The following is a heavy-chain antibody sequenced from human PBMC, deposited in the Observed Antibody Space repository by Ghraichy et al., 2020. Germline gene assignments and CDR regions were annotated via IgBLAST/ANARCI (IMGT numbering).Heavy chain of an antibody. CDR2: ISGSGGST. Sequence: LTCAASGFTFSSYAMSWVRQAPGKGLEWVSAISGSGGSTYYADSVKGRFTISRDNSKNTLYLQMNSLRAEDTAVYYCAKGSGSTGVGYFDYWGQGTLVPVSS. CDR1: GFTFSSYA. J-gene: IGHJ4*02. CDR3: AKGSGSTGVGYFDY. V-gene: IGHV3-23*01. D-gene: IGHD3-3*01.